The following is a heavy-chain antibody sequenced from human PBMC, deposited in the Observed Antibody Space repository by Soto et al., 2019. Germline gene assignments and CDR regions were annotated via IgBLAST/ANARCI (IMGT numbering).Heavy chain of an antibody. CDR2: INHSGST. V-gene: IGHV4-34*01. Sequence: PSETLSLTCAVYGGSFSGYYWSWIRQPPGKGLEWIGEINHSGSTNYNPSLKSRVTISVDTSKNQFSLKLSSVTAADTAVYYCARGYPIYSSGWYRPFDYWRQGTLVTVSS. D-gene: IGHD6-19*01. CDR3: ARGYPIYSSGWYRPFDY. CDR1: GGSFSGYY. J-gene: IGHJ4*02.